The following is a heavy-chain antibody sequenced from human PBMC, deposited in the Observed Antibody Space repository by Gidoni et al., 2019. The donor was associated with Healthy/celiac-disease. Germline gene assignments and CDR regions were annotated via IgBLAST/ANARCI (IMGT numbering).Heavy chain of an antibody. CDR1: GGSISSSSYY. J-gene: IGHJ4*02. CDR2: IYYSGST. V-gene: IGHV4-39*01. Sequence: QLQLQESGPGLVKPSETLSLTCPVSGGSISSSSYYWGWIRQPPGQGREWIGSIYYSGSTYYNPSLKSRVTISVDTSKIQFSLKLSSVTAADTAVYYCARTPPLEPKCGGDCLVLDYWGQGTLVTVSS. CDR3: ARTPPLEPKCGGDCLVLDY. D-gene: IGHD2-21*02.